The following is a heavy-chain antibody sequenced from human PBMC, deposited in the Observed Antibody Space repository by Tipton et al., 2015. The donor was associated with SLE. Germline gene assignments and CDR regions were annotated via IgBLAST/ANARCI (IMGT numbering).Heavy chain of an antibody. V-gene: IGHV4-39*07. CDR2: IYYSGST. J-gene: IGHJ6*03. CDR3: ARPDNYMDV. D-gene: IGHD3-9*01. Sequence: TLSLTCTVSGGSISSSSYSWGWIRQPPGKGLGWIGSIYYSGSTYYNPSLKSRVPISVDTSKNQFSLKLSSVTAADTAVYYCARPDNYMDVWGKGTTVTVSS. CDR1: GGSISSSSYS.